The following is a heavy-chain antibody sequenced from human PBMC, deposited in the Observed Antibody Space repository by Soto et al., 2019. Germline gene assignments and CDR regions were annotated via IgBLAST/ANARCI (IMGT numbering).Heavy chain of an antibody. Sequence: SVKVSCKASGGTFSCYAISWLRQSPGQGLEWMGGIIPIFGTANYAQKFQGRVTITADESTSTAYMELSSLRSEDTAVYYCARRYSSSWYPLRFDLWGRGTLVTVSS. J-gene: IGHJ2*01. CDR1: GGTFSCYA. V-gene: IGHV1-69*13. CDR3: ARRYSSSWYPLRFDL. D-gene: IGHD6-13*01. CDR2: IIPIFGTA.